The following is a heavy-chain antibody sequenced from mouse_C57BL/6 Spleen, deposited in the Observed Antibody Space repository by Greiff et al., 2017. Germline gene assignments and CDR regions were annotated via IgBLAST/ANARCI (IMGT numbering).Heavy chain of an antibody. D-gene: IGHD3-2*02. CDR1: GYTFTSYW. V-gene: IGHV1-53*01. CDR3: ARTTAQATNFDY. CDR2: INPSNGGT. J-gene: IGHJ2*01. Sequence: QVQLQQPGTELVKPGASVKLSCKASGYTFTSYWMHWVKPRPGQGLEWIGNINPSNGGTNYNEKFKSKATLTVDKSSSTAYMQLSSLTSEDSAVYYCARTTAQATNFDYWGQGTTLTVSS.